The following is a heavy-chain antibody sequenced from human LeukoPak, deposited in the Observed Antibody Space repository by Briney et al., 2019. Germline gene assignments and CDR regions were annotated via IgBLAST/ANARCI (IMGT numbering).Heavy chain of an antibody. CDR3: ARASAKYYYDSSGYLFDY. J-gene: IGHJ4*02. Sequence: PGGSLRLSCAASGFTVSSNYMSWVRQAPGKGLEWVSVMYSGVSTYYADSVRGRFTISRDNSKNTLYLQMNSLRAEDTAVYYCARASAKYYYDSSGYLFDYWGQGTLVTVSS. D-gene: IGHD3-22*01. CDR1: GFTVSSNY. V-gene: IGHV3-53*01. CDR2: MYSGVST.